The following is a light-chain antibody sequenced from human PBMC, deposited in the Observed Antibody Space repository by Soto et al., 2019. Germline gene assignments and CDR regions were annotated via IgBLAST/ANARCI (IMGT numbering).Light chain of an antibody. CDR2: END. V-gene: IGLV6-57*02. CDR3: QSFDTNNPSVV. J-gene: IGLJ2*01. Sequence: NFMLTQPHSVSESPGKTVTISCTGSGGSIASDYVQWYQQRPGSAPTTVIFENDQRPSGVPDRFSGSIDSSSNSASLTISGLKIEDEADYYCQSFDTNNPSVVFGGGTKLTVL. CDR1: GGSIASDY.